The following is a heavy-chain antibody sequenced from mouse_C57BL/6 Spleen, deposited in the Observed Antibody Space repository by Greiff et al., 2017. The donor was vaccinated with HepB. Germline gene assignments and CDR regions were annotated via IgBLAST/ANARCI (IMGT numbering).Heavy chain of an antibody. D-gene: IGHD1-1*01. CDR2: VYPYNGGT. J-gene: IGHJ1*03. CDR3: AGHYYYGSSSWYFDV. V-gene: IGHV1-36*01. CDR1: GFTFTDYY. Sequence: VQLQQSGPVLVKPGPSVKISCKASGFTFTDYYMHWVKQSHGKSLEWIGLVYPYNGGTSYNQKFKGKATLTVDTSSSTAYMELNSLTSEDSAVYYCAGHYYYGSSSWYFDVWGTGTTVTVSS.